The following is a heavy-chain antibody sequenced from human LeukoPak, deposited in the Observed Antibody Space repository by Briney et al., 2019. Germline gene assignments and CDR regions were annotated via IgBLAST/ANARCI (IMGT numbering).Heavy chain of an antibody. CDR2: ISSSSSYI. V-gene: IGHV3-21*01. CDR3: ARDGIAAAGKGVFDY. Sequence: GGALRLSCAASGFTFSSYSMNWVRQAPGKGLEWVSSISSSSSYIYYADSVKGRFAISRDNAKNSLYLQMNSLRAEDTAVYYCARDGIAAAGKGVFDYWGQGTLVTVSS. D-gene: IGHD6-13*01. J-gene: IGHJ4*02. CDR1: GFTFSSYS.